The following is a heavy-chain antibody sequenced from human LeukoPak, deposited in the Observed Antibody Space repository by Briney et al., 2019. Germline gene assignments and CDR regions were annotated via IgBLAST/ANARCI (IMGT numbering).Heavy chain of an antibody. Sequence: RASVKVSCKASGFTFTSSAMQWVRQARGQGLEWMGIFKLDGGRISYPQKFQGRVTITGDMSASTVYMELSSLTSEDTAVYYCAREQPHSYYMDVWGKGTAVTVSS. CDR3: AREQPHSYYMDV. D-gene: IGHD6-13*01. V-gene: IGHV1-46*01. J-gene: IGHJ6*03. CDR1: GFTFTSSA. CDR2: FKLDGGRI.